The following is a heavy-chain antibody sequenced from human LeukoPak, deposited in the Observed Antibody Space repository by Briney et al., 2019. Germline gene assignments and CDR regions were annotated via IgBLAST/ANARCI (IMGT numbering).Heavy chain of an antibody. CDR2: IIPIFGTA. D-gene: IGHD2-2*01. V-gene: IGHV1-69*13. CDR1: GGTFSSYA. J-gene: IGHJ3*02. Sequence: ASVKVSCKASGGTFSSYAISWVRQAHGQGLEWMGGIIPIFGTANYAQKFQGRVTITADESTSTAYMELSSLRSEDTAVYYCARGKGDIVVVPAATDAFDIWGQGTMVTVSS. CDR3: ARGKGDIVVVPAATDAFDI.